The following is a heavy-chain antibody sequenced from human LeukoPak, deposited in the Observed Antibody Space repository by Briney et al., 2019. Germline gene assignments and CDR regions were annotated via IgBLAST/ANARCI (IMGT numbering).Heavy chain of an antibody. CDR1: GFTFDDYA. CDR2: ISWNSGSI. V-gene: IGHV3-9*01. Sequence: GGSLRLSCAASGFTFDDYAMHWVRQAPGKGLEWVSGISWNSGSIGYADSVKGRFTISRDNAKNSLYLQMISLRAEDTALYYCAKGEAENWFDPWGQGTLVTVSS. CDR3: AKGEAENWFDP. J-gene: IGHJ5*02. D-gene: IGHD6-13*01.